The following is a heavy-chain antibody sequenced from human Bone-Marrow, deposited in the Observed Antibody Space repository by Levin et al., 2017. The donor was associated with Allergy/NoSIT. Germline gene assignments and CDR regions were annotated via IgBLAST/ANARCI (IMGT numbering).Heavy chain of an antibody. CDR2: IHSDGSVT. J-gene: IGHJ4*02. D-gene: IGHD3-16*01. Sequence: LGESLKISCAASGFTFSNYWMHWVRQGPGEGLVWVSEIHSDGSVTNYADSVKGRFTISRDNAKNTLYLQMSSLRADDTAMYYCVRDNYGIDYWGQGTLVTVSS. CDR3: VRDNYGIDY. V-gene: IGHV3-74*01. CDR1: GFTFSNYW.